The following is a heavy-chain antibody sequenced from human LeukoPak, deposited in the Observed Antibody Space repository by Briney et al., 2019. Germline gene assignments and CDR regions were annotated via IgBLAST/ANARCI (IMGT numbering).Heavy chain of an antibody. V-gene: IGHV4-34*01. Sequence: SETLSLTCAVYGGSFSDYYWSWIRQPPGKGLEWIGEINHSGSTNYNPPLKSRVTISVDTSKNQFSLKLSSVTAADTAVYYCARGRGDIVVVPAAIPFDYWGQGTLVTVSS. CDR2: INHSGST. CDR3: ARGRGDIVVVPAAIPFDY. D-gene: IGHD2-2*01. J-gene: IGHJ4*02. CDR1: GGSFSDYY.